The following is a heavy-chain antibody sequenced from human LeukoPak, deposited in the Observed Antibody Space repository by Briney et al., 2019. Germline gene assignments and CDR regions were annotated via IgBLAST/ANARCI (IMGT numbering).Heavy chain of an antibody. CDR1: GYTFTGYY. CDR2: INPNSGGT. D-gene: IGHD3-10*01. CDR3: ARALRITDFHGSGNCFTGDY. J-gene: IGHJ4*02. Sequence: GASVKVSCKASGYTFTGYYMHWVRQAPGQGLEWMGRINPNSGGTNYAQKFQGRVTMTRDTSISTAYLELSRLRSDDTAVYYCARALRITDFHGSGNCFTGDYWGQGTLVTVSS. V-gene: IGHV1-2*06.